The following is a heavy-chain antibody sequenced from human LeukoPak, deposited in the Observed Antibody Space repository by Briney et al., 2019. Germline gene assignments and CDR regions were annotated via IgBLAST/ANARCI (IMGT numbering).Heavy chain of an antibody. J-gene: IGHJ3*02. CDR2: IYPGDSDT. CDR3: ARPRYFDWLLLLFDAFDI. D-gene: IGHD3-9*01. Sequence: HGESLKISCKGSGYSFTSYWIGWVRQMPGKGLEWMGIIYPGDSDTRYSPSFQGQVTISADKSISTAYLQWSSLKASDTAMYYCARPRYFDWLLLLFDAFDIWGQGTMVTVSS. V-gene: IGHV5-51*01. CDR1: GYSFTSYW.